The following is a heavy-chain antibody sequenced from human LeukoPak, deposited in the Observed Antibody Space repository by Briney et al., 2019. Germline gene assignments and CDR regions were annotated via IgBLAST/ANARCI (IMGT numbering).Heavy chain of an antibody. J-gene: IGHJ4*02. V-gene: IGHV3-74*01. Sequence: GGSLRLSCAASGFTFSSYWMHWVRQAPGEGRVWVSRINSDGSSTSYADSVKGRFTISRDNAKNTLYLQMNSLRAEDTAVYYCARDLTSTTVTYFAYWGQGTLVTVSS. CDR3: ARDLTSTTVTYFAY. CDR2: INSDGSST. CDR1: GFTFSSYW. D-gene: IGHD4-17*01.